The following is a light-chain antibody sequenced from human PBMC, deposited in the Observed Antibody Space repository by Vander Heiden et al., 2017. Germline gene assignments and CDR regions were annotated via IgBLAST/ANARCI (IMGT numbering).Light chain of an antibody. CDR1: QGIRND. CDR3: RQDDNYPWT. CDR2: AAS. J-gene: IGKJ1*01. V-gene: IGKV1-6*01. Sequence: AIQMTQSPSSLSASVGDRVTITCRASQGIRNDLGWYQQKPGKAPKLLIYAASSLQSGVPSRFSCSGSGTDFTLTISSLQPEDFATYYCRQDDNYPWTFGQGTKVEIK.